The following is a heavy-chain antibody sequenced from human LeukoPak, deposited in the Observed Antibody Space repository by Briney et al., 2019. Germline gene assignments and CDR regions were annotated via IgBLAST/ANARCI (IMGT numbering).Heavy chain of an antibody. CDR3: ARHFADDYYDSSVTSDGFDI. CDR1: GYTFTSYG. Sequence: ASVKVSCKASGYTFTSYGISWVRQAPGQGLEWMGWISAYNGNTNYAQKLQGRVTMTTDTSTSTAYMELRSLRSDDTAVYYCARHFADDYYDSSVTSDGFDIWGQGTMVTVSS. J-gene: IGHJ3*02. D-gene: IGHD3-22*01. V-gene: IGHV1-18*01. CDR2: ISAYNGNT.